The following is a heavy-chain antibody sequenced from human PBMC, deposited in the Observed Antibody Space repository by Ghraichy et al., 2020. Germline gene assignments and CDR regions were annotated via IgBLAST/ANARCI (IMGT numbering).Heavy chain of an antibody. D-gene: IGHD1-26*01. CDR3: ASGGGYGGSYSSYWLDY. Sequence: ASVKVSCKASGYTFTSYGISWVRQAPGQGLEWMGWISAYNGNTNYAQKLQGRVTMTTDTSTSTAYMELRSLRSDDTAVYYCASGGGYGGSYSSYWLDYWGQGTLVTVSS. J-gene: IGHJ4*02. CDR2: ISAYNGNT. V-gene: IGHV1-18*01. CDR1: GYTFTSYG.